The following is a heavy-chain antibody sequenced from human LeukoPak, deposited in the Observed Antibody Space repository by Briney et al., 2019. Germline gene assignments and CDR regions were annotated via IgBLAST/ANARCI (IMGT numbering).Heavy chain of an antibody. J-gene: IGHJ4*02. D-gene: IGHD3-10*01. V-gene: IGHV3-33*03. CDR2: IWYDGSNK. CDR1: RFTFSSYD. CDR3: AIGGTYGSGS. Sequence: GGSLRLSCAASRFTFSSYDMHWVRQAPGEGLEWVAVIWYDGSNKYYADSVKGRFTISRDNAKNTVYLQMNSLRAEDTAVYYCAIGGTYGSGSWGQGTLVTVSS.